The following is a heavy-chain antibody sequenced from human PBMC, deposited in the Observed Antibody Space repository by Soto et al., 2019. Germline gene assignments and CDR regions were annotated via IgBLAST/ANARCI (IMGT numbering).Heavy chain of an antibody. D-gene: IGHD2-8*01. J-gene: IGHJ6*02. CDR1: GFTFSNYG. V-gene: IGHV1-18*01. Sequence: ASVKVSCKASGFTFSNYGLNWVLQAPGQGLEWMGWVSANNGHTNYAQNLQGRVSMTTDTSTSTAYMELRGLRFDDTAVYYCARDIESVTAKHFFYYYGMDVWGQGTPVTVSS. CDR3: ARDIESVTAKHFFYYYGMDV. CDR2: VSANNGHT.